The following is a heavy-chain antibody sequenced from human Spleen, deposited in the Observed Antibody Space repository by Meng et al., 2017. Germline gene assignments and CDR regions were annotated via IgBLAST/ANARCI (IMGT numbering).Heavy chain of an antibody. CDR1: GDSVSSSDW. J-gene: IGHJ5*02. D-gene: IGHD3-10*01. Sequence: QVQLQESGPGLVKPSGTLSLTCAVSGDSVSSSDWWSWVRQHPGKGLEWIGYIYYSGTTYYNPSLKSRVTMSVETSKNQFSLKLSSVTAADTAVYFCARDGVGYGSGTNKWFDPWGQGTLVTVSS. V-gene: IGHV4-4*02. CDR2: IYYSGTT. CDR3: ARDGVGYGSGTNKWFDP.